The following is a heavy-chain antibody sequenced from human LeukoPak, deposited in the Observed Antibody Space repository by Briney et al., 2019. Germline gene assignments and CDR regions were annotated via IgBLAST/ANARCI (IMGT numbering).Heavy chain of an antibody. Sequence: GGSLRLSCAASGYTFSSYAMHWVRQTPGKGLEWVAVMSYDGSTKYYADSVKGRFTISRDSSKNTLYLQMNSLRAEDTAVYYCAKGLQQQQVRLPFDYWGQGTLVTVSS. CDR2: MSYDGSTK. J-gene: IGHJ4*02. D-gene: IGHD6-13*01. CDR1: GYTFSSYA. V-gene: IGHV3-30*04. CDR3: AKGLQQQQVRLPFDY.